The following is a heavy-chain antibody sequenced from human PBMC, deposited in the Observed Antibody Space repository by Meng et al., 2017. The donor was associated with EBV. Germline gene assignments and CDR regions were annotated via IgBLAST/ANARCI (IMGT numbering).Heavy chain of an antibody. CDR1: GGSISNPNYY. CDR3: VRGYDYGDYVDY. D-gene: IGHD4-17*01. J-gene: IGHJ4*02. V-gene: IGHV4-39*06. CDR2: FYSVATT. Sequence: RLQLQESGPGLGKPSESLSLICTVSGGSISNPNYYWGWIRQPPGKGLEWIGTFYSVATTFYNPSLKSRLTISVDTSKNQFSLRLSSVTAADTAIYYCVRGYDYGDYVDYWGQGTLVTVSS.